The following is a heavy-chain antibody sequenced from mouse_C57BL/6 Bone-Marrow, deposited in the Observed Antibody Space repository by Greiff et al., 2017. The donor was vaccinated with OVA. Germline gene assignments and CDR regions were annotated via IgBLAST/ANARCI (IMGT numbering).Heavy chain of an antibody. V-gene: IGHV10-3*01. CDR3: VRDGGWLLPYYFDY. J-gene: IGHJ2*01. D-gene: IGHD2-3*01. CDR1: GFTFNTYA. CDR2: IRSKSSNYAT. Sequence: DAGGGLVQPKGSLKLSCAASGFTFNTYAMHWVRQAPGKGLEWVARIRSKSSNYATYYADSVKDRFTISRDDSQSMLYLQMNNLKTEDTAMYYCVRDGGWLLPYYFDYWGQGTTLTVSS.